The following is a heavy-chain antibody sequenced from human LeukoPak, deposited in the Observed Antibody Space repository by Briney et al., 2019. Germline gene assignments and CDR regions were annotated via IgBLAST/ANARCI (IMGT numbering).Heavy chain of an antibody. D-gene: IGHD6-19*01. J-gene: IGHJ3*02. CDR3: AVDTSGWSDDGLDI. V-gene: IGHV1-2*02. CDR2: INPNSGDT. Sequence: APVKVSCKASGYTFTYYYVHWVRQAPGQGLEWMGWINPNSGDTNYAQNFQGRVTMTRDTSISTAYMELSSLNSDDTAVYYCAVDTSGWSDDGLDIWGQGTLVTVSS. CDR1: GYTFTYYY.